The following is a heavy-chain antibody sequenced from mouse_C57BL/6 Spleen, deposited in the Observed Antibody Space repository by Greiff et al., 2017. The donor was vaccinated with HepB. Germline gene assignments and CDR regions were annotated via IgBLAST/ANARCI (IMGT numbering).Heavy chain of an antibody. CDR2: IWSGGST. CDR1: GFSLTSYG. Sequence: QVQLKESGPGLVQPSQSLSITCTVSGFSLTSYGVHWVRQSPGKGLEWLGVIWSGGSTDYNAAFISRLSISKDNSKSQVFFKMNSLQADDTAIYYCARSSGYVRFAYWGQGTLVTVSA. D-gene: IGHD3-2*02. V-gene: IGHV2-2*01. CDR3: ARSSGYVRFAY. J-gene: IGHJ3*01.